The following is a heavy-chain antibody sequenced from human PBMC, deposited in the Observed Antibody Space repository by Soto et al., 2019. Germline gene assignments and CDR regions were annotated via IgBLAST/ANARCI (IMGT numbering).Heavy chain of an antibody. J-gene: IGHJ6*02. D-gene: IGHD2-2*01. CDR2: ISTYNGDT. CDR1: GYTFTSYA. V-gene: IGHV1-18*01. CDR3: ARDCSSSSCEAYYYYYGMDV. Sequence: ASVKVSCKPSGYTFTSYAISWVRQAPGQGLEWMGWISTYNGDTKYAQSFQARVSVTSDKSTKTVYLELRDLTSDDTAVYYCARDCSSSSCEAYYYYYGMDVWGPGTTVTVSS.